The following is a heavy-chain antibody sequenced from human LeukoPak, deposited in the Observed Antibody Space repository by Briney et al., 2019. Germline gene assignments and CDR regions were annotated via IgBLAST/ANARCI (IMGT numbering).Heavy chain of an antibody. CDR3: ARHPNSKSGYYGMDV. J-gene: IGHJ6*02. V-gene: IGHV4-59*08. Sequence: NPSETLSLTCTVSGGSISSYYWSWIRQPPGKGLEWIGYIYYSGSTNYNPSLKSRVTISVDTSKNQFSLKLSSVTAADTAVYYCARHPNSKSGYYGMDVWGQGTTVTVSS. CDR2: IYYSGST. CDR1: GGSISSYY. D-gene: IGHD6-13*01.